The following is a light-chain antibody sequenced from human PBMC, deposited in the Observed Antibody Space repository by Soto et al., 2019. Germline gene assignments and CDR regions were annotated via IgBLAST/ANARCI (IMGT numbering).Light chain of an antibody. J-gene: IGKJ1*01. CDR2: SAS. CDR3: QQTYSTPT. CDR1: QSIITY. V-gene: IGKV1-39*01. Sequence: DIQMTQSPSSLSASVGDRVTITCRASQSIITYLNWYQQKPGKAPNLLIYSASSLQSGVPSRFSGSGSGTDFTLTISSLQPADFATYFCQQTYSTPTFGQGTKVEIK.